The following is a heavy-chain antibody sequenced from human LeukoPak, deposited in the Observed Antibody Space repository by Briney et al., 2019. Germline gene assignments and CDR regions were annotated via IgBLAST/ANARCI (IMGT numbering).Heavy chain of an antibody. J-gene: IGHJ6*03. CDR1: GGSISSYY. CDR3: ARSYGGNSRYYYYYMDV. CDR2: IYYSGST. D-gene: IGHD4-23*01. Sequence: PSETLSLTCTVSGGSISSYYWGWIRQPPGKGLEWIGSIYYSGSTYYNPSLKSRVTISVDTSKNQFSLKLSSVTAADTAVYYCARSYGGNSRYYYYYMDVWGKGTTVTVSS. V-gene: IGHV4-39*01.